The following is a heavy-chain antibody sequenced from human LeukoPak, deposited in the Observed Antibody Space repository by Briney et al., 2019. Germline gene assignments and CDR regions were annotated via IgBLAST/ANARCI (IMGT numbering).Heavy chain of an antibody. CDR3: ARGLRFLEWFPTPSYFFDY. J-gene: IGHJ4*02. V-gene: IGHV3-30-3*01. CDR1: GFTFSSYA. CDR2: ISYDGSNK. D-gene: IGHD3-3*01. Sequence: HTGGSLRLSCAASGFTFSSYAMHWVRQAPGKGLEWVAVISYDGSNKYYADSVKGRFTISRDNSKNTLYLQMNSLRAEDTAVYYCARGLRFLEWFPTPSYFFDYWGQGTLVTVSS.